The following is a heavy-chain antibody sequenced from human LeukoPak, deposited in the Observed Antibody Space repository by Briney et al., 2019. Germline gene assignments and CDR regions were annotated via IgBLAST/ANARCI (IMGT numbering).Heavy chain of an antibody. V-gene: IGHV5-51*06. CDR2: IHPGDSHS. D-gene: IGHD7-27*01. J-gene: IGHJ4*02. Sequence: GESLKISCKGSGYTFTRDWIARVRQMPGPGVEFMGIIHPGDSHSTYSPSFKAQVTMSADQSINTAYLQWTGLKASDTAMYYGARKNWGAFDFWGQGTLVTVSS. CDR1: GYTFTRDW. CDR3: ARKNWGAFDF.